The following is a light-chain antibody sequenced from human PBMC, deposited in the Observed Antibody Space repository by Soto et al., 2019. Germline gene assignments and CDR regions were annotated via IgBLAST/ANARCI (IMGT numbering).Light chain of an antibody. CDR3: QRYDSLRT. V-gene: IGKV3-20*01. J-gene: IGKJ1*01. Sequence: DIGMTQSPATLSVSPGERATLSCRASQSVSSNLAWYQQKPGQAPRLLIYGASNRATGIPDRFSGSGSGTDFTLTITRLEPEDFAMYYCQRYDSLRTFGQGTKVDIK. CDR1: QSVSSN. CDR2: GAS.